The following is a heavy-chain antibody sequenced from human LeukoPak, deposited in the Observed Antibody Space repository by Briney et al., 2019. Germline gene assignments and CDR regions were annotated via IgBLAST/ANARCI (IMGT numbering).Heavy chain of an antibody. V-gene: IGHV4-39*01. J-gene: IGHJ3*02. Sequence: EAGGSLRLSCAASGFTFSSYWMSWVRQPPGKGLEWIGSIYYSGSTYYNPSLKSRVTISVDTSKNQFSLKLSSVTAADTAVYYCASTRIVLMVYALIRGAFDIWGQGTMVTVSS. CDR3: ASTRIVLMVYALIRGAFDI. CDR2: IYYSGST. D-gene: IGHD2-8*01. CDR1: GFTFSSYW.